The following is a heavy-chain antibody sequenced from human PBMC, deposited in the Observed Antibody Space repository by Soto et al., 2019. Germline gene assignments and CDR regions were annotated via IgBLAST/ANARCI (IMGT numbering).Heavy chain of an antibody. D-gene: IGHD3-3*01. Sequence: SVKVSCKASGGTFSSYAISWVRQAPGQGLEWMGGIIPIFGTANYAQKFQGRVTITADESTSTAYMELSSLRSEDTAVYYCARESVEVVIPLGPFDYWGQGTLVTVSS. CDR2: IIPIFGTA. CDR1: GGTFSSYA. J-gene: IGHJ4*02. CDR3: ARESVEVVIPLGPFDY. V-gene: IGHV1-69*13.